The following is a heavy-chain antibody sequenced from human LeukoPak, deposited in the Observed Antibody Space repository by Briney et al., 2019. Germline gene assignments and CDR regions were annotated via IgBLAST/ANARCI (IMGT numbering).Heavy chain of an antibody. V-gene: IGHV3-23*01. Sequence: GGSLRLSCAASGFTFSGYAMSWVRQAPGKGLEWVSAISGIGGSTYYADSVKGRFTISRDNSKNTLYVQINSLRAEDTAVYYCAKDYGSSSNRYFFDCWGQGTLVTVSS. J-gene: IGHJ4*02. CDR1: GFTFSGYA. CDR2: ISGIGGST. D-gene: IGHD2-2*01. CDR3: AKDYGSSSNRYFFDC.